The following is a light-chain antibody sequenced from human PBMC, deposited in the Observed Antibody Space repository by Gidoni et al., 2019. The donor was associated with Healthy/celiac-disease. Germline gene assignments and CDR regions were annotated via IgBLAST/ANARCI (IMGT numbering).Light chain of an antibody. J-gene: IGKJ2*04. CDR3: QHSYSTQMCS. Sequence: IQMTQSPSSLSASVGDIVTITCRASQSISSYLNWYQQKPGKAPKLLIYAASSLQSGGPSRFSGSGSGTDFTLTISSLQPEYFATYYCQHSYSTQMCSFGQGTKLEIK. V-gene: IGKV1-39*01. CDR2: AAS. CDR1: QSISSY.